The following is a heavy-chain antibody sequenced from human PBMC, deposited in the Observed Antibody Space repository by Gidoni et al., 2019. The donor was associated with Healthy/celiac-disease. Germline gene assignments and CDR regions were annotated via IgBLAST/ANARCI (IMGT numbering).Heavy chain of an antibody. CDR1: GFSLINARMG. CDR2: IFSNDET. V-gene: IGHV2-26*01. J-gene: IGHJ6*02. CDR3: ARTSGAKDLYYYYGMDV. D-gene: IGHD6-25*01. Sequence: QVTLKESGPVLVKPTETLTLTCTVSGFSLINARMGVSWIRQPPGKALEWLAHIFSNDETSYSTSLKSRLTISKDTAKSQVVLTMTNMDPVDTATYYCARTSGAKDLYYYYGMDVWGQGTTVTVSS.